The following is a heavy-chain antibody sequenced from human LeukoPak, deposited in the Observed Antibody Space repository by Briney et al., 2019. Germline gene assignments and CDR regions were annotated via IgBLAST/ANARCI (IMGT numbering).Heavy chain of an antibody. CDR3: ARARYGDLDY. J-gene: IGHJ4*02. CDR2: IYYSGST. CDR1: GGSISTYY. V-gene: IGHV4-59*01. D-gene: IGHD4-17*01. Sequence: SETLSLTCTVSGGSISTYYWTWIRQPPGKGLEWIGYIYYSGSTNYNPSLKSRVSISVDTSKNQFSLNLSSVTAADTAIYYCARARYGDLDYWGQGALVTVSS.